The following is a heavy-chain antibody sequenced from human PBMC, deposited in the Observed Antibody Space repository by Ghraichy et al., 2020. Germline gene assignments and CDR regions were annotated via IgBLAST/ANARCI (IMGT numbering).Heavy chain of an antibody. CDR1: GFSFRSYA. CDR3: AKDHVASTGYYYGMDV. CDR2: ISSTGETT. D-gene: IGHD1-1*01. Sequence: GALRLSCAASGFSFRSYAMSWVRQAPGKGLEWVSSISSTGETTYYVDSVKGRFTVSRDNSQNTLVLQMNSLRAEDTAVYHCAKDHVASTGYYYGMDVWGHGTTVTVSS. V-gene: IGHV3-23*01. J-gene: IGHJ6*02.